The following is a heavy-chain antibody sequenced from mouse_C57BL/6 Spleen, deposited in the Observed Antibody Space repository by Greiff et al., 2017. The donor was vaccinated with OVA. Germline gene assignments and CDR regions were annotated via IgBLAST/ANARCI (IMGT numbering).Heavy chain of an antibody. CDR2: IWTGGGT. CDR3: ARIYYGPHYYAMDY. CDR1: GFSLTSYA. J-gene: IGHJ4*01. Sequence: VQLVESGPGLVAPSQSLSITCTVSGFSLTSYAISWVRQPPGKGLEWLGVIWTGGGTNYNSALKSRLSISKDNSKSQVFLKMNSLQTDDTARYYCARIYYGPHYYAMDYGGQGTSVTVSS. V-gene: IGHV2-9-1*01. D-gene: IGHD2-1*01.